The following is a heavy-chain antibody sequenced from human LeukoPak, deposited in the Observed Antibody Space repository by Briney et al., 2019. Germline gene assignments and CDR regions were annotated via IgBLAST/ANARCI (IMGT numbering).Heavy chain of an antibody. J-gene: IGHJ4*02. CDR2: FDPEDGET. D-gene: IGHD1-26*01. Sequence: ASVKVSCKVSGYTLTELSMHWVRQAPGKGLEWMGGFDPEDGETIYPQKFQGRVTMTEDTSTDTAYMELSSLRSEDTAVYYCATELPQYSGSYYNYQDYWGQGTLVTVSS. CDR3: ATELPQYSGSYYNYQDY. V-gene: IGHV1-24*01. CDR1: GYTLTELS.